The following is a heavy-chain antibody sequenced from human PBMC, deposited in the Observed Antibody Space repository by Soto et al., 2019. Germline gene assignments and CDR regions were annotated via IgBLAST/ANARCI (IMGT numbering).Heavy chain of an antibody. Sequence: QVQLQESGPGLVKPSGTLSLTCAVSSGSISSSNWWSWVRQPPGKGLEWIGEIYHSGSTNYNPSLKSRVTISVDKSKNQFSLKLSSVTAADTAVYYCARVAIPSKNSGSHYHDAFDIWGQGTMVTVSS. CDR1: SGSISSSNW. CDR3: ARVAIPSKNSGSHYHDAFDI. D-gene: IGHD5-12*01. CDR2: IYHSGST. V-gene: IGHV4-4*02. J-gene: IGHJ3*02.